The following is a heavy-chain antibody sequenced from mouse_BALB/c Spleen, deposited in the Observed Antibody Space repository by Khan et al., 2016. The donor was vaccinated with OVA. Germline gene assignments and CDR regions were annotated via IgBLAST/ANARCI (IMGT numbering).Heavy chain of an antibody. CDR2: INPSSGYT. CDR1: GYTFTSYT. Sequence: VQLQQSGAELVKPGASVKMSCKASGYTFTSYTMHWVKQRPGQGLEWIGYINPSSGYTKYNQKFKDKATLTAAKSSSTAYMQLSSLTSEDSAVYYCARKSTRASYWGQGTTLTVAS. CDR3: ARKSTRASY. V-gene: IGHV1-4*01. D-gene: IGHD3-1*01. J-gene: IGHJ2*01.